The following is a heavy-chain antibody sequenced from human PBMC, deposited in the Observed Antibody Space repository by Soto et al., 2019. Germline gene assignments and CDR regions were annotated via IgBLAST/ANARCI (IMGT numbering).Heavy chain of an antibody. Sequence: SETLSLTCTVSGGSISSSSYYWGWIRQPPGKGLEWIGSIYYSGSTYYNPSLKSRVTISVDTSKNQFSLKLSSVTAADTAVYYCAGYNWNYYFDPWGQGTLVTVSS. V-gene: IGHV4-39*01. CDR1: GGSISSSSYY. CDR2: IYYSGST. CDR3: AGYNWNYYFDP. D-gene: IGHD1-7*01. J-gene: IGHJ5*02.